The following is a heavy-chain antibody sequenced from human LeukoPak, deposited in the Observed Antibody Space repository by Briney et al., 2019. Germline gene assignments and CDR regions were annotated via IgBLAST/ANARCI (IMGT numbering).Heavy chain of an antibody. CDR2: ISGSGGST. V-gene: IGHV3-23*01. CDR1: GFTLSSYA. J-gene: IGHJ4*02. Sequence: GGSLRLSCAASGFTLSSYAMSWVRQAPGKGLEWVSAISGSGGSTYYADSLKGRVTISRENSKNTLYLQMNILISENTAVYYCSKEFSAIYDWGQRSLLTVSS. D-gene: IGHD2-2*01. CDR3: SKEFSAIYD.